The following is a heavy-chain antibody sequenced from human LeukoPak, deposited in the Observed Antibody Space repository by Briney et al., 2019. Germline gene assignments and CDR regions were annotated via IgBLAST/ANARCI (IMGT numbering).Heavy chain of an antibody. Sequence: GGSLRLSCAASGFTSSSYSMNWVRQAPGKGLEWVSSISSSSSYIYYADSVKGRFTISRDNAKNSLYLQMNSLRAEDTAVYYCARSLVPAVPDYWGQGTLVTVSS. CDR1: GFTSSSYS. CDR2: ISSSSSYI. CDR3: ARSLVPAVPDY. V-gene: IGHV3-21*01. J-gene: IGHJ4*02. D-gene: IGHD2-2*01.